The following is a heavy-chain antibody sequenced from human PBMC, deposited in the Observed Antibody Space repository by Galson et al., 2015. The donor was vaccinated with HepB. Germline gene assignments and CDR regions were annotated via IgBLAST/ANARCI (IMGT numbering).Heavy chain of an antibody. D-gene: IGHD2-21*01. J-gene: IGHJ4*02. CDR3: AKDHKVAITGGLYY. V-gene: IGHV3-30-3*02. Sequence: SLRLSCAASGFTFRSYVMQWVRQAPGKGLDWVAVISYDGSNEYYADSVRGRFTISRDNSKNTLYLQMNSLRPEDTAVYYCAKDHKVAITGGLYYWGQGTLVTVS. CDR1: GFTFRSYV. CDR2: ISYDGSNE.